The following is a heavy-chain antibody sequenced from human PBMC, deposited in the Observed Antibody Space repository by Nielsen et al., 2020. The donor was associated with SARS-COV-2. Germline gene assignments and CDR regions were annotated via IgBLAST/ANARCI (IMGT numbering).Heavy chain of an antibody. V-gene: IGHV1-18*01. J-gene: IGHJ6*02. Sequence: ASVKVSCKASGYTFTSYSISWVRQAPGQGLEWMGWISAYNGNTNYAQKLQGRVTMTTDTSTSTAYMELRSLRSDDTAVYYCARAYYDFWSGYYPPDYYYYGMDVWGQGTTVTVSS. D-gene: IGHD3-3*01. CDR2: ISAYNGNT. CDR3: ARAYYDFWSGYYPPDYYYYGMDV. CDR1: GYTFTSYS.